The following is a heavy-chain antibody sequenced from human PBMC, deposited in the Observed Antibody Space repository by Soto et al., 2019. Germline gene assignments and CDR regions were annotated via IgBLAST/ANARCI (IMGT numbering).Heavy chain of an antibody. Sequence: PSETLSLTCTVSGGSISSYYWSWLRQTPGKGLEWIGYIYDSGSTDYNPSLKSRVTISIDTSKKHFSLRLRSVTAADTAVYFCATNLVAKYYHYYMDVWGKGTTVTVSS. CDR2: IYDSGST. V-gene: IGHV4-59*08. J-gene: IGHJ6*03. CDR1: GGSISSYY. CDR3: ATNLVAKYYHYYMDV. D-gene: IGHD2-8*02.